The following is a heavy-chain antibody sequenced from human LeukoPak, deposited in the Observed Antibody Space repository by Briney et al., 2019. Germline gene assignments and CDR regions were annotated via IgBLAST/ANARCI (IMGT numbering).Heavy chain of an antibody. CDR2: IYYSGST. J-gene: IGHJ6*03. D-gene: IGHD3-10*01. CDR3: ARDPRGFGEFPLTLGYYYYMDV. CDR1: GGSISSYY. V-gene: IGHV4-59*12. Sequence: SETLSLTCTVSGGSISSYYWSWIRQPPGKGLEWIGYIYYSGSTNYNPSLKSRVTISVDTSKNQFSLKLSSVTAADTAVYYCARDPRGFGEFPLTLGYYYYMDVWGKGTTVTVSS.